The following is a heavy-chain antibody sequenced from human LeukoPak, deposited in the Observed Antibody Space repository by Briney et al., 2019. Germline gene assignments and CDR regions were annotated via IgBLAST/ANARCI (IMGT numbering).Heavy chain of an antibody. CDR3: ARRGVQGYMDV. Sequence: GGSLRLSCAASGFTFSDYYMSWMRQAPGKGLEWVSYISSSGSTIYYADSVKGRFTISRDNAKNSLYLQMNSLRADDTAVYFRARRGVQGYMDVWGKGTTVTVSS. V-gene: IGHV3-11*01. CDR1: GFTFSDYY. D-gene: IGHD1-26*01. CDR2: ISSSGSTI. J-gene: IGHJ6*03.